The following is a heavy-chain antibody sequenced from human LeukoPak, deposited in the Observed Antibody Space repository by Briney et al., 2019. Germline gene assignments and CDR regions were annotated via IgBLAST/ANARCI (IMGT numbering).Heavy chain of an antibody. CDR1: GYTFTGYY. CDR3: AREAAVAGTPFDY. CDR2: INPNSGGT. J-gene: IGHJ4*02. D-gene: IGHD6-19*01. Sequence: ASVKVSCKASGYTFTGYYMHWVRQAPGQGLVWMGWINPNSGGTNYAQKFQGWVTMTRDTSISTAYMELSRLRSDDTAVYYCAREAAVAGTPFDYWGQGTLVTVSS. V-gene: IGHV1-2*04.